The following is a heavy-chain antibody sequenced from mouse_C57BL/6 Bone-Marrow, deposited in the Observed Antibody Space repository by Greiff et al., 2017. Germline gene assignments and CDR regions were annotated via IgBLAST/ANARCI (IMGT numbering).Heavy chain of an antibody. CDR1: GFTFSNYW. CDR3: TEEGPGDD. Sequence: EVKLMESGGGLVQPGGSMKLSCVASGFTFSNYWMNWVRQSPEKGLEWVAQIRLKSDNYATHYAESVKGRFTISRDDSKSSVYLQMNNLRAEDTVIYYCTEEGPGDDWGQGTTLTVAS. J-gene: IGHJ2*01. CDR2: IRLKSDNYAT. V-gene: IGHV6-3*01.